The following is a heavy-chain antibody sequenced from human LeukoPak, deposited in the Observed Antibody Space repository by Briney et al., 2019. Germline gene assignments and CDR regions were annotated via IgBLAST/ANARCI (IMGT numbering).Heavy chain of an antibody. CDR1: GGTFSSYA. D-gene: IGHD6-6*01. CDR2: IIPIFGTA. J-gene: IGHJ4*02. Sequence: GASVKVSCKASGGTFSSYAISWVRQAPGQGLEWMGGIIPIFGTANYAQKFQGRVTITADESTSTAYMELSSLRSEDTAVYYCRYSSSAQYFDYRGQGTLVTVSS. CDR3: RYSSSAQYFDY. V-gene: IGHV1-69*01.